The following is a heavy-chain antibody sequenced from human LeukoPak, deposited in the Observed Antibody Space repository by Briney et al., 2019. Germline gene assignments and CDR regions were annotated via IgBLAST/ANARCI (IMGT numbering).Heavy chain of an antibody. CDR1: GGTFSSYA. CDR3: ARVVGATTNDLLFDY. D-gene: IGHD1-26*01. Sequence: SVKVSCKASGGTFSSYAISWVRQAPGQGLEWMGGIIPIFGTANYAQKFQGRVTITADESTSTAYVELSSLRSEDTAVYYCARVVGATTNDLLFDYWGQGTLVTVSS. CDR2: IIPIFGTA. J-gene: IGHJ4*02. V-gene: IGHV1-69*13.